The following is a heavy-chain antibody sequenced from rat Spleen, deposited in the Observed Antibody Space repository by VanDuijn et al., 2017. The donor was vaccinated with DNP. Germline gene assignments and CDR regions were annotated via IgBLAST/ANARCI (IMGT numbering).Heavy chain of an antibody. D-gene: IGHD1-2*01. J-gene: IGHJ3*01. CDR2: IWTGGTT. Sequence: EVQLVESGGGLVQPGRSLKLSCAASGFTFSNYGMHWIRQAPTKGLEWVGIIWTGGTTAYNSLLKSRLSITRDTSKSQVFLKMNSLRTADTATYYCARPLITIATISGFAYWGQGTLVTVSS. CDR3: ARPLITIATISGFAY. V-gene: IGHV2S63*01. CDR1: GFTFSNYG.